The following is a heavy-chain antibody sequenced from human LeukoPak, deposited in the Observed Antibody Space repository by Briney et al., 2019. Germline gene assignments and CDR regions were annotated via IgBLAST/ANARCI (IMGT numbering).Heavy chain of an antibody. CDR3: ARDSPLKGYNSGWANNSFDF. D-gene: IGHD6-19*01. Sequence: GGSLRLSCAASGFNFRSYAMSWVRQAPGKGLEWVSTVTGGAVATYYADSVRGRHTISRDNSKNTLYLQMNSLRAEDTAVYYCARDSPLKGYNSGWANNSFDFWGQGTLVTVSS. J-gene: IGHJ4*02. CDR2: VTGGAVAT. V-gene: IGHV3-23*01. CDR1: GFNFRSYA.